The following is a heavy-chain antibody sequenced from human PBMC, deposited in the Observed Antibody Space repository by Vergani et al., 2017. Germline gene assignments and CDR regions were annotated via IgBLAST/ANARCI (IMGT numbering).Heavy chain of an antibody. CDR3: ARERSPRYNYGWMDDI. D-gene: IGHD5-18*01. V-gene: IGHV1-18*01. CDR2: ISVYNGNT. Sequence: QVQLLQSGAEVKKPGASVKVSCKASGYTFSNYGITWVRQAPGQGLEWVAWISVYNGNTKYARNVQGRVTLTTDTSTSTAYMELRSLRFDDTAVYYCARERSPRYNYGWMDDIWGQGTLVTVSS. J-gene: IGHJ4*02. CDR1: GYTFSNYG.